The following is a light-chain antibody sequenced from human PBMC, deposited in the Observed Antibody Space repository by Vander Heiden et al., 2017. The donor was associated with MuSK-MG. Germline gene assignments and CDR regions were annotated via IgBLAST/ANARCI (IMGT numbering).Light chain of an antibody. CDR3: AAWDDSLNAWV. V-gene: IGLV1-44*01. CDR1: SSNIGSNT. Sequence: QSVLTQPPSSSGTPGQRVTISCSGSSSNIGSNTVNWYQQLPGTAPKLLIYINNQRPSGVPDRFSGSKSGISASLAISGLQSEDEADYYCAAWDDSLNAWVFGGGTKLTVL. CDR2: INN. J-gene: IGLJ3*02.